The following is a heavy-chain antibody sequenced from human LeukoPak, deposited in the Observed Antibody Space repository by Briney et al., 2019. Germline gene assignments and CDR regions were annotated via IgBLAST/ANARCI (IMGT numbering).Heavy chain of an antibody. D-gene: IGHD6-25*01. V-gene: IGHV4-61*01. CDR3: ARALAGFDP. Sequence: PSETLSLTCTVSGGSVSSGSYYWSWIRQPPGKGLEWIGYIYYSGSTNYNPSLKSRVTISVDTSKNQFSLKLSSVTAADTAVYYCARALAGFDPWGQGTLVTVSS. CDR2: IYYSGST. J-gene: IGHJ5*02. CDR1: GGSVSSGSYY.